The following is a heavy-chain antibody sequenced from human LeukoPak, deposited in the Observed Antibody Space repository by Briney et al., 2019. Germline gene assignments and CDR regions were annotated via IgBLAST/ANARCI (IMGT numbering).Heavy chain of an antibody. CDR3: TAGTGRSDFDY. Sequence: PGGSLRLSCAASGFTFNNAWMSWVRQAPGKGLEWVGRIKRKGDDGTIDYTAPVKGRFTISRDDSKNTLYLQMNSLKSEDTAVYYCTAGTGRSDFDYWSQGTLVSVSS. J-gene: IGHJ4*02. CDR1: GFTFNNAW. D-gene: IGHD3/OR15-3a*01. CDR2: IKRKGDDGTI. V-gene: IGHV3-15*01.